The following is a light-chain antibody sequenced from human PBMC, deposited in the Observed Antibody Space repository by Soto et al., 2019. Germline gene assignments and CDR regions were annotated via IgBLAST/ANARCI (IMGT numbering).Light chain of an antibody. CDR2: GEA. CDR3: QMYNNWVGT. J-gene: IGKJ4*02. CDR1: QSISSN. V-gene: IGKV3-15*01. Sequence: EIVMTQSPAILSVSPGERATLSCRANQSISSNLAWYQQKPGQAPRLLIYGEATRATGIPARFSGSGSGTDFTLTINSLQSEDYAVYYCQMYNNWVGTFGGGTKVELK.